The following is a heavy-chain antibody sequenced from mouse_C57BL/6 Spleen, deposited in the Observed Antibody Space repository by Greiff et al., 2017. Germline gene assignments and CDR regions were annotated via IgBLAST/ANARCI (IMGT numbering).Heavy chain of an antibody. CDR2: IRNKANGYTT. Sequence: EVKLMESGGGLVQPGGSLSLSCAASGFTFTDYYMSWVRQPPGKALEWLGFIRNKANGYTTEYSASVKGRFTISRDNSQSILYLQMNALRAEDSATYYCARSGGSSPYFEVWGTGTTVTVSS. D-gene: IGHD1-1*01. CDR3: ARSGGSSPYFEV. V-gene: IGHV7-3*01. J-gene: IGHJ1*03. CDR1: GFTFTDYY.